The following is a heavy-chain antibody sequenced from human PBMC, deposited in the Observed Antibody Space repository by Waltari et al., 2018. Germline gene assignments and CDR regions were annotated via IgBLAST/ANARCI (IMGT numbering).Heavy chain of an antibody. Sequence: QVQLQESGPGLVKPSETLSLTCAVSGYSISSGYYWGWIRPPPGTGLEWIGSIYHSGSTYYNPSLKSRVTISVDTSKNQFSLKLSSVTTADTAVYYCARASVTYYDFWSGYPYYFDYWGQGTLVTVSS. CDR3: ARASVTYYDFWSGYPYYFDY. V-gene: IGHV4-38-2*01. D-gene: IGHD3-3*01. CDR2: IYHSGST. J-gene: IGHJ4*02. CDR1: GYSISSGYY.